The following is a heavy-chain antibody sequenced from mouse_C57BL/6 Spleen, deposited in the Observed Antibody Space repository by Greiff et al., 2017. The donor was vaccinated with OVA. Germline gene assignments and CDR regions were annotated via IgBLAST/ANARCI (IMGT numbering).Heavy chain of an antibody. CDR3: ANYYDYDEGAMDY. Sequence: VQLQQSGPELVKPGASVKISCKASGYAFSSSWMNWVKPRPGKGLEWIGRIYPGDGDTNYNGKFKGKATLTADKSSSTAYMQLSSLTSEDSAVYFCANYYDYDEGAMDYWGQGTSVTVSS. CDR2: IYPGDGDT. CDR1: GYAFSSSW. D-gene: IGHD2-4*01. J-gene: IGHJ4*01. V-gene: IGHV1-82*01.